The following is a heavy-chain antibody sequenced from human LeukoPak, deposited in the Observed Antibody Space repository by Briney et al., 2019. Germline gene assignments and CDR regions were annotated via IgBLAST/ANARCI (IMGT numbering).Heavy chain of an antibody. CDR1: GFILSDHH. CDR3: ARGGGLDV. J-gene: IGHJ6*02. Sequence: GGSLRLSCAASGFILSDHHMDWVRQAPGKGLEWVASINHNGNVSYYVDSVKGRFTISRDNAKNSLYLQMSNLRAEDTAVYFCARGGGLDVWGQGATVTVSS. D-gene: IGHD3-16*01. CDR2: INHNGNVS. V-gene: IGHV3-7*03.